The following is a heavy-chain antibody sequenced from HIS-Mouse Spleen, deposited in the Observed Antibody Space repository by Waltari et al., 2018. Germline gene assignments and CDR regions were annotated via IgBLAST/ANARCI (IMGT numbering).Heavy chain of an antibody. V-gene: IGHV2-70*15. CDR3: ARIAEGYSSGWYAFDY. J-gene: IGHJ4*02. Sequence: QVTLRESGPALVKPTQTLTLTCTFSGFSLSTSGMCVSWIRQPPGKALEWLARIDWDDDKYYSTSLKTRLTISNATSKTQVVLTMPNRDPVDTATYYCARIAEGYSSGWYAFDYWGQGTLVTVSS. D-gene: IGHD6-19*01. CDR2: IDWDDDK. CDR1: GFSLSTSGMC.